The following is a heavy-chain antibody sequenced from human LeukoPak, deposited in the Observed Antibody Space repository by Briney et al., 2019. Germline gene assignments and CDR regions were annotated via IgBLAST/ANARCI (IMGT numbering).Heavy chain of an antibody. J-gene: IGHJ6*02. Sequence: PGGSLRLSCAASGFTFSTSSINWVRRAPGKGLEWVSSISSSSRYIYYADSVKGRFTISRDNAKNSQYLQMNSLRAEDTALYYCARERVDYGDWSRYYHYGMDVWGQGTTVTVTS. CDR1: GFTFSTSS. CDR2: ISSSSRYI. V-gene: IGHV3-21*01. CDR3: ARERVDYGDWSRYYHYGMDV. D-gene: IGHD4-17*01.